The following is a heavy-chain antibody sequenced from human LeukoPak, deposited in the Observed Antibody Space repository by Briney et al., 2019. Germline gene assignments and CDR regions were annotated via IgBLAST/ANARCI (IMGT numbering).Heavy chain of an antibody. V-gene: IGHV3-23*01. CDR3: ARAGVYCSSTSCYFDY. CDR2: ISGSGGST. CDR1: GFTFSSYA. D-gene: IGHD2-2*01. J-gene: IGHJ4*02. Sequence: GGSLRLSCAASGFTFSSYAMSWVRQAPGKGLEWVSAISGSGGSTYYADSVKGRFTISRDNAKNSLYLQMNSLRAEDTAVYYCARAGVYCSSTSCYFDYWGQGTLVTVSS.